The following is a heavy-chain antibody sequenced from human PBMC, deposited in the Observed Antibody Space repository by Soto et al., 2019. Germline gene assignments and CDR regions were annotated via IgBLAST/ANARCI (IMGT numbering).Heavy chain of an antibody. D-gene: IGHD3-3*01. CDR3: ARDQLDRLKPRETRYFDC. CDR2: SWYDGSRK. J-gene: IGHJ4*02. V-gene: IGHV3-33*01. Sequence: QVQLVESVGGVVQPGRSLRLSCAGSGFTFSSYGMHWVRQAPGKGLEWGAVSWYDGSRKFYADSVTGRFTISRDNYKNTLFLQMDSLRADDTAVDYCARDQLDRLKPRETRYFDCWGQGTLVTVSS. CDR1: GFTFSSYG.